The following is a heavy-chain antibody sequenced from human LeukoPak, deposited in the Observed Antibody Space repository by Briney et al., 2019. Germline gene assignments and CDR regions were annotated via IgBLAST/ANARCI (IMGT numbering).Heavy chain of an antibody. CDR3: ARDHYGDYSYFDY. CDR1: GFTFSNYA. J-gene: IGHJ4*02. D-gene: IGHD4-17*01. CDR2: IWHDGSNK. V-gene: IGHV3-33*08. Sequence: GGSLRLSCAASGFTFSNYAMIWVRQAPGKGLEWVAGIWHDGSNKYYADSVKGRFTISRDNSKNTLYLQMNSLRAEDTAVYYCARDHYGDYSYFDYWGPGTLVTVSS.